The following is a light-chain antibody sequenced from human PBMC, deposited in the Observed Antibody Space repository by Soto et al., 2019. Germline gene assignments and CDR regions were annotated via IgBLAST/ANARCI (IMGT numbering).Light chain of an antibody. CDR3: QSYDSSLSTYV. CDR2: GNN. CDR1: SSNIGAGYD. V-gene: IGLV1-40*01. Sequence: QSVLTQPPSVSGAPGQRVTISCTGSSSNIGAGYDVHWYQQLPGTAPKLLIYGNNNRPSGVPDRFSGSKSGTLASLAITGLQAEDEADYCCQSYDSSLSTYVFGTGTKVTVL. J-gene: IGLJ1*01.